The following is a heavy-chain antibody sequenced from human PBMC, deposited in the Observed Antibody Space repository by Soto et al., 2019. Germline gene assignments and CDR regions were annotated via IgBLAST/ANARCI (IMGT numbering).Heavy chain of an antibody. CDR1: GFIFSSYA. V-gene: IGHV3-23*01. CDR2: ISGSGGST. CDR3: ARVPDLGYCSRASCLYYFDY. Sequence: GGSLRLSCAASGFIFSSYAMSWVRQAPGKGLEWVSAISGSGGSTYYADSVKGRFTIPRDNSRNSLYLQVNSLRAEDTAVYYCARVPDLGYCSRASCLYYFDYWGRGALVTVS. D-gene: IGHD2-2*01. J-gene: IGHJ4*02.